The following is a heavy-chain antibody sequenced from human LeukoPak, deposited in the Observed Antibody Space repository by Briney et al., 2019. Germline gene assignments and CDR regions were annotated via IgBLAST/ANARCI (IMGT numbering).Heavy chain of an antibody. CDR2: ISANNGET. D-gene: IGHD2-2*01. CDR3: ARVPPSAHQLLSSDY. CDR1: GYSFNTYG. J-gene: IGHJ4*02. V-gene: IGHV1-18*01. Sequence: ASVRVSCKTSGYSFNTYGISWVRQAPGQGLEWMSWISANNGETRYAQNFQGRVTMTTDTSTTTAYMELRSLRSDDTAVYYCARVPPSAHQLLSSDYWGQGTQVTVSS.